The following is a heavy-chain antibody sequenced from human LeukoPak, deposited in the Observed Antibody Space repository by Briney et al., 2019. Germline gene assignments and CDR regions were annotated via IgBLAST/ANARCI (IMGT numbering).Heavy chain of an antibody. J-gene: IGHJ4*02. Sequence: ASVKVSCKASGYTFTGYYMHWVRQAPGQGLEWMGWINPNSGGTNYAQKFQGWVTMTRDTSISTAYMELSRLRSDDTAVYYCARGLSYDSSGYSPQRDFDYWGQGTLVTVSS. CDR3: ARGLSYDSSGYSPQRDFDY. CDR1: GYTFTGYY. CDR2: INPNSGGT. V-gene: IGHV1-2*04. D-gene: IGHD3-22*01.